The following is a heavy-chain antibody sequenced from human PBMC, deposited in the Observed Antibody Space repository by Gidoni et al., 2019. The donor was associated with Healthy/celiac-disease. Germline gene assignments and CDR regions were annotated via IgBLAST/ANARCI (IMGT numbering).Heavy chain of an antibody. V-gene: IGHV4-39*01. CDR1: GGSISSSSYY. D-gene: IGHD3-3*01. CDR3: ARHRVITAPDYDFWSGYSYYFDY. J-gene: IGHJ4*02. Sequence: QLQLQESGPGLVKPSETLSLTCPVSGGSISSSSYYWGWIRQPPGKGLEWIGSIYYSGSTYYNPSLKSRVTISVDTSKNQFSLKLSSVTAADTAVYYCARHRVITAPDYDFWSGYSYYFDYWGQGTLVTVSS. CDR2: IYYSGST.